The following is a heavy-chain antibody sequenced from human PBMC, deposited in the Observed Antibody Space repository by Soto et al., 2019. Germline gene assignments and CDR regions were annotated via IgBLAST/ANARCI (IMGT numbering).Heavy chain of an antibody. D-gene: IGHD6-19*01. J-gene: IGHJ3*02. V-gene: IGHV3-48*02. CDR2: ISSSSSTI. Sequence: GGSLRLSCAASGFTFSSYSMNWVRQAPGKGLEWVSYISSSSSTIYYADSVKGRFTISRDNAKNSLYLQMNSLRDEDTAVYYCARDRTRWLVICPRDAFDIWGQGTMVPVS. CDR1: GFTFSSYS. CDR3: ARDRTRWLVICPRDAFDI.